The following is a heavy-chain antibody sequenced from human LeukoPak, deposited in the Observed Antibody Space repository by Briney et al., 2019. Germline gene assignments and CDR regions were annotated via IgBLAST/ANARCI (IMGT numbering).Heavy chain of an antibody. V-gene: IGHV3-21*01. Sequence: PGGSLRLSCAASGFAFSSSNLNWFRQAPGKGLEWVSSITSDAYIYYADSLKGRFSISRDNAKNSVYLQTISLRAEDTAIYYCARADYGDYGVDYWGQGTLVTVSS. J-gene: IGHJ4*02. CDR3: ARADYGDYGVDY. CDR1: GFAFSSSN. CDR2: ITSDAYI. D-gene: IGHD4-17*01.